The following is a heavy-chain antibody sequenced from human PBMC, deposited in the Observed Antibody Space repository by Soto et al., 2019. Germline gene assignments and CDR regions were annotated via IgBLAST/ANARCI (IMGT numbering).Heavy chain of an antibody. J-gene: IGHJ3*02. V-gene: IGHV1-18*01. D-gene: IGHD3-10*01. CDR1: GYTFTSYG. CDR3: AREQYCYGSGSPRPLYDAFDI. Sequence: ASVKVSCKASGYTFTSYGISWVRQAPGQGLEWMGWISAYNGNTNYAQKLQGRVTMTTDTSTSTAYMELRSLRSDDTAVYYCAREQYCYGSGSPRPLYDAFDIWGQGTMVTVSS. CDR2: ISAYNGNT.